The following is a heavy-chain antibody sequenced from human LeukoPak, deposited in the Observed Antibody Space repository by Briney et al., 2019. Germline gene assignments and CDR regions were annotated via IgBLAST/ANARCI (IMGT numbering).Heavy chain of an antibody. D-gene: IGHD5/OR15-5a*01. CDR3: ARGAVSTATAGGIDY. Sequence: ASVKVSCKASGYTFTSYGISWVRQAPGQGLEWMAWISAYSGNTEYAENIQGRVTMTTDTSTSTAYMELRSLRSDDTAVYYCARGAVSTATAGGIDYWGQGTLVTVSS. J-gene: IGHJ4*02. CDR2: ISAYSGNT. V-gene: IGHV1-18*01. CDR1: GYTFTSYG.